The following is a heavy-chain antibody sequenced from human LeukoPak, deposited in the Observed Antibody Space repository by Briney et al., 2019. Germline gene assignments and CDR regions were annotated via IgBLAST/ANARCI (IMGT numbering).Heavy chain of an antibody. J-gene: IGHJ4*02. D-gene: IGHD5-24*01. CDR3: ARIDGYNIDY. CDR2: IYYSGST. V-gene: IGHV4-59*01. Sequence: SETLSLTCAVSGGSISSYYWSWIRQPPGKGLEWIGYIYYSGSTYYNPSLKSRVTMSVDTSKKQFSLKLSSVTAADTAVYYCARIDGYNIDYWGQGTLVTVSS. CDR1: GGSISSYY.